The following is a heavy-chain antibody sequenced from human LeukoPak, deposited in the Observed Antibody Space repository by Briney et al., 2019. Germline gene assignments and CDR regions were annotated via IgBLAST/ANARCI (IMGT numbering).Heavy chain of an antibody. Sequence: GGSLRLSCAASGFTFSSYGMHWVRQAPGKGLEWVAVIWYDGSNEYYADSVKGRFTISRDNSKNTLYLQMNSLRAEDTAVYYCARPALPMIVVDTDAFDIWGQGTMVTVSS. CDR1: GFTFSSYG. J-gene: IGHJ3*02. CDR3: ARPALPMIVVDTDAFDI. V-gene: IGHV3-33*01. D-gene: IGHD3-22*01. CDR2: IWYDGSNE.